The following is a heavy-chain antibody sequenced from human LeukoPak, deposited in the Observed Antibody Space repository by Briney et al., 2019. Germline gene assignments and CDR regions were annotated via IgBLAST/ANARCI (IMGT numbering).Heavy chain of an antibody. V-gene: IGHV4-4*08. D-gene: IGHD3-22*01. Sequence: HPSETLSLTCTVSGGSIFSYYGNWIRHPPGKGLEWIGYIYSNGITNYSPSLRSRGTISIATSKNHFSLRLSSVTAADTAIYYCARRAYYDSSGYYPTSGYFDLWGRGTLVTVSS. CDR2: IYSNGIT. J-gene: IGHJ2*01. CDR1: GGSIFSYY. CDR3: ARRAYYDSSGYYPTSGYFDL.